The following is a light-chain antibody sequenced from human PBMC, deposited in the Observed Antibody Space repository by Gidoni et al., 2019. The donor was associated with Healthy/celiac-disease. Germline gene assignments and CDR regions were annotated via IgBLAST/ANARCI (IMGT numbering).Light chain of an antibody. CDR3: QQYNNWPLTWT. J-gene: IGKJ1*01. CDR2: GAS. Sequence: EIVMTQSPATLSVSPGERATLSCRASQSVSSNLAWYQQKPGQAPRLLIYGASTRATGIPARFSGSGSGTEFTLTISSLQSEDFAVYYCQQYNNWPLTWTFGQGTKVELK. CDR1: QSVSSN. V-gene: IGKV3-15*01.